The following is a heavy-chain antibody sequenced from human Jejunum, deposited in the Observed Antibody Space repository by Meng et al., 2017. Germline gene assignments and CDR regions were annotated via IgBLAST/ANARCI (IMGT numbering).Heavy chain of an antibody. CDR1: GDTFISYT. J-gene: IGHJ4*02. D-gene: IGHD4-11*01. CDR2: IVPVLGKT. Sequence: SVKVSCRASGDTFISYTLSWVRQAPGQGLEWMGRIVPVLGKTDYAQKFQGRLTITADTSTSTDYMELTGLTSEDTAVYYCARAMTRDPHVDQWGQGTLVTVSS. V-gene: IGHV1-69*08. CDR3: ARAMTRDPHVDQ.